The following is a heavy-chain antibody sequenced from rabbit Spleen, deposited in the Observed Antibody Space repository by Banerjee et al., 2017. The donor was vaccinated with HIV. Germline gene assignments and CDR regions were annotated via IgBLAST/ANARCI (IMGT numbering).Heavy chain of an antibody. J-gene: IGHJ4*01. CDR3: ARATNYDGFSYHL. CDR1: GFSFSSSYD. CDR2: IYTGNGKN. V-gene: IGHV1S40*01. D-gene: IGHD8-1*01. Sequence: QSLEESGGGLVKPGASLTLTCTASGFSFSSSYDMCWVRQAPGKGLEWIGFIYTGNGKNYYASWAKGRFTISKTSSTTVTLQMTSLTAADTATYFCARATNYDGFSYHLWGPGTLVTVS.